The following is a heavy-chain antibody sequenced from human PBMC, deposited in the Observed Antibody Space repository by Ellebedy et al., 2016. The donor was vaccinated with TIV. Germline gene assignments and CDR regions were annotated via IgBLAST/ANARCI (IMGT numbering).Heavy chain of an antibody. CDR2: IWFDGSNK. D-gene: IGHD2-8*01. CDR1: GIPFSTSG. J-gene: IGHJ4*02. Sequence: GESLKISCAASGIPFSTSGMHWVRQAPGKGLEWVAMIWFDGSNKYYGDSVNGRFTISRDNSKNTVDLQMSSLRAEDTAVYYCGRDKANRYIDQWGQGTLVTVSS. CDR3: GRDKANRYIDQ. V-gene: IGHV3-33*01.